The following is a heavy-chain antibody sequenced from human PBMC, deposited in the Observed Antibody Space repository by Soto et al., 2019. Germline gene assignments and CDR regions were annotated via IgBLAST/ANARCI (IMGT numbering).Heavy chain of an antibody. J-gene: IGHJ4*02. D-gene: IGHD6-19*01. V-gene: IGHV3-33*01. CDR2: IWYDGSNK. CDR1: GFTFSSYG. Sequence: QVQLVESGGGVVQPGRSLRLSCAASGFTFSSYGMHWVRQAPGKGLEWVAVIWYDGSNKYYADSVKGRFIISRDNSKNTLYMKMNSLRAEDTAVYYCARDEDGGWYSGGANQFDYWAQGTLVTVSS. CDR3: ARDEDGGWYSGGANQFDY.